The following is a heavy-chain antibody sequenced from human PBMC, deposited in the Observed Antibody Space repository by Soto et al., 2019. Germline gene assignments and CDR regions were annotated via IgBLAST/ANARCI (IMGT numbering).Heavy chain of an antibody. CDR1: GFTVSSNY. J-gene: IGHJ4*02. CDR2: IYSGGST. Sequence: GSLRLSCAASGFTVSSNYMSWVRQAPGKGLEWVSVIYSGGSTYYADSVKGRFTISRDNSKNTLYLQMNSLRAEDTAVYYCAKNYYDSSGLYWGQGTLVTVSS. V-gene: IGHV3-53*05. CDR3: AKNYYDSSGLY. D-gene: IGHD3-22*01.